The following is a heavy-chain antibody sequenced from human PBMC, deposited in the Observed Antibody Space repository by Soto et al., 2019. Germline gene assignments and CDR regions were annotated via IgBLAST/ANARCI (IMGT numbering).Heavy chain of an antibody. CDR2: INPNSGGT. Sequence: ASVKVSCKASGYTFTAYYMHWVRQAPGQGLEWMGWINPNSGGTNYAQKFQGRVTMTGDTSIDTAYMELSRLRSDDTAVYYCARRYCSGGGCFNVGYWGQGTLVTVSS. CDR1: GYTFTAYY. D-gene: IGHD2-15*01. J-gene: IGHJ4*01. V-gene: IGHV1-2*02. CDR3: ARRYCSGGGCFNVGY.